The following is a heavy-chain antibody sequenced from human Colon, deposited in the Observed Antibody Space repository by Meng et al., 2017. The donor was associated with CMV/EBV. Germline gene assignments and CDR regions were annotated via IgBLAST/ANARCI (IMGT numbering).Heavy chain of an antibody. Sequence: GFTFSAYAMGWVRQAPGKGLEWVSSISGTGGNTYYADSVKGRFTISRDDSHNTLFLHMNSLRAEDTAVYYCAKADYYDGSGYYFDYWGQGTLVTVSS. CDR3: AKADYYDGSGYYFDY. V-gene: IGHV3-23*01. J-gene: IGHJ4*02. CDR1: GFTFSAYA. D-gene: IGHD3-22*01. CDR2: ISGTGGNT.